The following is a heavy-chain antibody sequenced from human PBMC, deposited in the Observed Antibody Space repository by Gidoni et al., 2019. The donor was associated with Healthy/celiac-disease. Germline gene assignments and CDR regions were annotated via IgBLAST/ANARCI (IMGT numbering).Heavy chain of an antibody. CDR2: INHSGST. V-gene: IGHV4-34*01. J-gene: IGHJ4*02. CDR1: GGSFSGYY. D-gene: IGHD5-18*01. CDR3: ARGGFSGYSYGTN. Sequence: QVQLQQWGAGLLKPSETLSLTCAVYGGSFSGYYWSWIRQPPGKGLEWIGEINHSGSTNYNPSLKSRVTISVDTSKNQFSLKLSSVTAADTAVYYCARGGFSGYSYGTNWGQGTLVTVSS.